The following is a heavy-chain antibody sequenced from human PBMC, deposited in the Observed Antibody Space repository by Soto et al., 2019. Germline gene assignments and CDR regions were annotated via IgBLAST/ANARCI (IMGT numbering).Heavy chain of an antibody. Sequence: ASVKVSCKASGYTFTSYYMHWVRQAPGQGLEWMGMMNPSSGSTSYAQKFQGRVTMTRNTSISTAYMELSSLRSEDTAVYYCVTMVRGVIPYNWFDPWGQGTPVTVSS. V-gene: IGHV1-46*03. CDR3: VTMVRGVIPYNWFDP. CDR2: MNPSSGST. D-gene: IGHD3-10*01. CDR1: GYTFTSYY. J-gene: IGHJ5*02.